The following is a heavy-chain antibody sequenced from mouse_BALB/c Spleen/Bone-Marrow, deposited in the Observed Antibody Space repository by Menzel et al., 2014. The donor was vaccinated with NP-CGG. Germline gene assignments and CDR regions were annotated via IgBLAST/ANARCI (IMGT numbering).Heavy chain of an antibody. CDR2: IFPGIGTT. J-gene: IGHJ3*01. CDR1: GFTFTSYW. CDR3: ARGGGFAF. Sequence: VNVVESGTELVKPGASVKLSCKTSGFTFTSYWIQWVKQRPGQGLGWIGEIFPGIGTTSYNEKFKGKARLTIDTSSNTAYMELSSLTYEDSAVYFCARGGGFAFWGQGTLVTVSA. V-gene: IGHV1S132*01.